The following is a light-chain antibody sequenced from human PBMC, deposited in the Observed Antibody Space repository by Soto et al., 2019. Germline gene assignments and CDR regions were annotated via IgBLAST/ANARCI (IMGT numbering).Light chain of an antibody. V-gene: IGLV4-69*01. J-gene: IGLJ3*02. CDR2: LDSDGSH. Sequence: QPVLTQSPSASASLGASVKLTCTLSSGHSSYTITWHQQQPDKGPRFLMNLDSDGSHSKGDGIPDRFSGSSSGTERYLTISSLQSEDEADYYCQTWATGPDWVFGGGTKLTVL. CDR3: QTWATGPDWV. CDR1: SGHSSYT.